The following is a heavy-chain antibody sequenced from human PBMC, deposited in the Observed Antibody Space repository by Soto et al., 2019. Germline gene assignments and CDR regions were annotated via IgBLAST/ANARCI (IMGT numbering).Heavy chain of an antibody. CDR1: GGSVRSSSYY. V-gene: IGHV4-39*01. D-gene: IGHD1-26*01. CDR2: MYYSGRT. J-gene: IGHJ4*02. CDR3: VRQERGASADRPLDY. Sequence: QLRLQESGPGLVKSSETLSLTCTVSGGSVRSSSYYWGWIRQPPGKGLEWIASMYYSGRTHNNPAPKSLVTMSIDTYTNQFSLKMNSVPAADTAVYYCVRQERGASADRPLDYWGQGTMVTVSS.